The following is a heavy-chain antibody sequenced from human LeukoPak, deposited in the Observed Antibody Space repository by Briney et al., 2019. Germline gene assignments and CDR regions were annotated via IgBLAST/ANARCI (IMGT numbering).Heavy chain of an antibody. CDR1: GGSISSYY. J-gene: IGHJ6*03. D-gene: IGHD1-1*01. Sequence: SETLSLTCTVSGGSISSYYWSWIRQPPGKGLLWIGYIHYSGSTNYNPSLKSRVTVSVDTSNNHFSLNLRSVTAADTAVYYCARVSWFPGTSYYYMDVWGKGTTVTVSS. CDR2: IHYSGST. V-gene: IGHV4-59*01. CDR3: ARVSWFPGTSYYYMDV.